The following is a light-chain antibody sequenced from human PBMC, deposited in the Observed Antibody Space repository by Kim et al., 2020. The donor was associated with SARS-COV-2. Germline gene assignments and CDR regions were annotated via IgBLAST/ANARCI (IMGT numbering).Light chain of an antibody. Sequence: DIQMTQSPSTLSASVGDRVTITCRASQSISSWLAWYQQKPGKTPNLLIYKASSLETRVPSRFSGSGSGTEFTLTISSLQPDDFATYYCQQYNSYPWTFGQGTKLEIK. CDR1: QSISSW. CDR2: KAS. J-gene: IGKJ1*01. V-gene: IGKV1-5*03. CDR3: QQYNSYPWT.